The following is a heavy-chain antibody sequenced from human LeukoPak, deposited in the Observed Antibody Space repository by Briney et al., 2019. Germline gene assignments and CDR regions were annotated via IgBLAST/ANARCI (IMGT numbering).Heavy chain of an antibody. V-gene: IGHV3-7*01. CDR1: GFTFSSYW. CDR3: ARVQYSGSYEANDAFDI. CDR2: IKQDGSEK. D-gene: IGHD1-26*01. Sequence: GGSLRLSCAASGFTFSSYWMSWVRQAPGKGLEWVANIKQDGSEKYYVDSVKGRFTISRDNAKNSLYLQMNSLRAEDTAVYYCARVQYSGSYEANDAFDIWGQGTMVTVSS. J-gene: IGHJ3*02.